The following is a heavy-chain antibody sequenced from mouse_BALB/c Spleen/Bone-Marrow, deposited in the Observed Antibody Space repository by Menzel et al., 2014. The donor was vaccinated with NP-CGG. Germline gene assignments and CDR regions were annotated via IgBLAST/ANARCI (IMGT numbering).Heavy chain of an antibody. CDR1: GFTFSSFG. D-gene: IGHD2-4*01. Sequence: EVKLGESGGGLVQPGGSRKLSCAASGFTFSSFGMHWVRQAPEKGLEWVAYISNGSSTIYYADTVKGRFTISRDNPKNTLFLQMTSLRSEDTAMYYCARKGAMITHYYAMDYWGQGTSVTVSS. CDR3: ARKGAMITHYYAMDY. V-gene: IGHV5-17*02. CDR2: ISNGSSTI. J-gene: IGHJ4*01.